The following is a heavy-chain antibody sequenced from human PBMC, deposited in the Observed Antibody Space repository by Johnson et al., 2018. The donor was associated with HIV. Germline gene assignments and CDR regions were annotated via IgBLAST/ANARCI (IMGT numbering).Heavy chain of an antibody. CDR2: IKQDGSEK. CDR1: GFTFSSYG. Sequence: VQLVESGGGVVQPGGSLRLSCAASGFTFSSYGMHWVRQAPGKGLEWVANIKQDGSEKYYVDSVKGRFTISRDNSKNTLYLQMNSLRAEDTAVYYCARDNEDIVLVGAFDIWGQGTMVTVSS. J-gene: IGHJ3*02. V-gene: IGHV3-7*01. D-gene: IGHD2-8*02. CDR3: ARDNEDIVLVGAFDI.